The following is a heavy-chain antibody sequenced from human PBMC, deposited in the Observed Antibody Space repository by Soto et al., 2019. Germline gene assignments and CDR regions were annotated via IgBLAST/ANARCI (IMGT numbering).Heavy chain of an antibody. CDR3: ARAAGYHYDSSGYQYGYFDL. V-gene: IGHV1-69*06. CDR2: IIPMFGTP. J-gene: IGHJ2*01. Sequence: QVQLVQSGAEVRKPGSSVKVSCKVSGGTFSSYAISWVRQAPGQGLEWMGGIIPMFGTPNDAQTFQGRVTITADKSTNTASMELNSLTSEDTAVYYCARAAGYHYDSSGYQYGYFDLWGRGTMVTFSS. D-gene: IGHD3-22*01. CDR1: GGTFSSYA.